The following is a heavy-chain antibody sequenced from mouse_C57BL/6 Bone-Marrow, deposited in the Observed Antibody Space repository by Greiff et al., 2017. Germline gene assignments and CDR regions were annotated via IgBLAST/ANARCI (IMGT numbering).Heavy chain of an antibody. V-gene: IGHV1-61*01. Sequence: QVQLQQSGAELVRPGSSVKLSCKASGYTFTSYWMDWVKQRPGQGLEWIGNIYHSDSETHYNQKFKDKATLTVDKSSSTAYMQLSSLTSEDSAVYYCARGTHGNYDYWGQGTTLTVSS. J-gene: IGHJ2*01. CDR3: ARGTHGNYDY. CDR2: IYHSDSET. CDR1: GYTFTSYW. D-gene: IGHD2-1*01.